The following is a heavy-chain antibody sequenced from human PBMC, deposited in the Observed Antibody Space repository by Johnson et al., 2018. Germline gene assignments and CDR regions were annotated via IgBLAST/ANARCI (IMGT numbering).Heavy chain of an antibody. CDR3: ARGTLGYYGLDV. J-gene: IGHJ6*02. V-gene: IGHV3-7*01. Sequence: VQLVQSGGGLVQPGGSLCLSCAASGFTFSSYWMTWVRQAPGKGLEWVANIKQDGNEKHYVDSVKGRFTVSRDNAKNSLFLQLNSLRAEDTAVYYCARGTLGYYGLDVWGQGTTVTVS. CDR1: GFTFSSYW. CDR2: IKQDGNEK. D-gene: IGHD3-16*01.